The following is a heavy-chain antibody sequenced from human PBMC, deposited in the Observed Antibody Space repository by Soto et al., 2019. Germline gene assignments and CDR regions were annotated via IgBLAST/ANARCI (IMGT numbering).Heavy chain of an antibody. CDR3: ARLQSPTGYYTRGFDY. CDR2: IDPSDSYT. V-gene: IGHV5-10-1*01. CDR1: VYSFTSYW. D-gene: IGHD3-9*01. J-gene: IGHJ4*02. Sequence: GESLKISCKGSVYSFTSYWISWVRQMPGKGLEWMGRIDPSDSYTNHSPSFQGHVTISADKSISTAYLQWSSLKASDTAMYYCARLQSPTGYYTRGFDYWGQGTLVTVSS.